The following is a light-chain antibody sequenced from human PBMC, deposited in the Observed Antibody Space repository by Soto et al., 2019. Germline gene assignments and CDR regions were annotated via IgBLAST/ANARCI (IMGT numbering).Light chain of an antibody. V-gene: IGKV3-11*01. CDR2: EAS. J-gene: IGKJ4*01. CDR3: QERSNWPSLS. Sequence: EIVLTQSPATLSLSPGQRATLSCKASQSFFDYIAWYQQKPGQAPRLLIYEASIRATGVPARFSGSGSGTDFILTISSLGPEDFAVYYCQERSNWPSLSFGGGTKVDIK. CDR1: QSFFDY.